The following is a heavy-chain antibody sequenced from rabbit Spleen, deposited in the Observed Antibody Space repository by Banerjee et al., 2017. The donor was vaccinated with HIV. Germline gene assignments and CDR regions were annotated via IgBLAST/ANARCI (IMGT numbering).Heavy chain of an antibody. J-gene: IGHJ4*01. CDR1: GFSFSSNW. D-gene: IGHD4-1*01. CDR2: IDTNDGDT. Sequence: LEESGGGLVKPGGTLTLTCTVSGFSFSSNWICWVRQAPGKGLEWIACIDTNDGDTDYANWPKGRFTISKTSSTTVTLQMTSLTAADTATYFCGKSAGNGYSSAYWNLWAQGTLVTVS. V-gene: IGHV1S45*01. CDR3: GKSAGNGYSSAYWNL.